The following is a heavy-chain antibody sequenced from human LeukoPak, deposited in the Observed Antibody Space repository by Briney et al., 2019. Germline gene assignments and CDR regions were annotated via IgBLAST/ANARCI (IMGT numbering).Heavy chain of an antibody. V-gene: IGHV3-23*01. CDR3: ARPSYDYVWGSYRLSY. Sequence: TGGSLRLSCAASGFTFSSYAMSWVRQAPGKGLEWVSAISGSGGSTYYADSVKGRFTISRDNSKNTLYLQMNSLRAEDTAVYYCARPSYDYVWGSYRLSYWGQGTLVTVSS. J-gene: IGHJ4*02. CDR2: ISGSGGST. D-gene: IGHD3-16*02. CDR1: GFTFSSYA.